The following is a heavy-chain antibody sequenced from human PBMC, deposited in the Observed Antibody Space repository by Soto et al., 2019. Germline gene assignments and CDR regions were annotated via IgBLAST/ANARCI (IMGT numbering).Heavy chain of an antibody. D-gene: IGHD1-1*01. CDR2: INHSGST. J-gene: IGHJ6*02. CDR3: ARGRGNGTPFGYYYYGMDV. Sequence: SETLSLTCAVYGGSFSGYYWSWIRQPPGKGLEWIGEINHSGSTNYNPSLKSRVTISVDTSKNQFSLKLSSVTAADTAAYYCARGRGNGTPFGYYYYGMDVWGQGTTVTVS. CDR1: GGSFSGYY. V-gene: IGHV4-34*01.